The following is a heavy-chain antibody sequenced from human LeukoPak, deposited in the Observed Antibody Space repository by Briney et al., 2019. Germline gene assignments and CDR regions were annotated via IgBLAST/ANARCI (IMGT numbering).Heavy chain of an antibody. CDR1: GGSISSYY. Sequence: SETLSLTCTVSGGSISSYYWSWIRQPPGKGLEWIGYIYTSVGANHNPSHKTLVTISVATSKNQFSLKLSSVTAADTAVYSCARGLGGSTSCCYYYYMDVWGKGTTVTVSS. V-gene: IGHV4-4*09. J-gene: IGHJ6*03. CDR2: IYTSVGA. CDR3: ARGLGGSTSCCYYYYMDV. D-gene: IGHD2-2*01.